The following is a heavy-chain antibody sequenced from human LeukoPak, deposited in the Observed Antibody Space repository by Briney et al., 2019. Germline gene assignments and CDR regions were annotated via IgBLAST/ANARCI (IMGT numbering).Heavy chain of an antibody. D-gene: IGHD5-18*01. CDR3: ARDASVETAMVDY. CDR2: IYYSGST. V-gene: IGHV4-39*07. CDR1: GGSISSSSYY. Sequence: SETLSLTCTVSGGSISSSSYYWGWIRQPPGKGLEWIGSIYYSGSTYYNPSLKSRVTISVDTSKNQFSLELSSVTAADTAVYYCARDASVETAMVDYWGQGTQVTVSS. J-gene: IGHJ4*02.